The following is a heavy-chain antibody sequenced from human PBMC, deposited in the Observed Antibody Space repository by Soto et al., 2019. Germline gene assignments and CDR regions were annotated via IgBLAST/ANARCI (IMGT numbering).Heavy chain of an antibody. Sequence: EVQLVESGGSMVKPGGSLRLSCAASGFTFNSHTMNWVRQAPGKGLEWVSYISGTNNYIYYADSVKGRFTISRDNAKNSLYLQMNSLRAEDTAVYYCARNLGIAAAGTLDYWGQGTLVTVSS. V-gene: IGHV3-21*02. J-gene: IGHJ4*02. D-gene: IGHD6-13*01. CDR3: ARNLGIAAAGTLDY. CDR2: ISGTNNYI. CDR1: GFTFNSHT.